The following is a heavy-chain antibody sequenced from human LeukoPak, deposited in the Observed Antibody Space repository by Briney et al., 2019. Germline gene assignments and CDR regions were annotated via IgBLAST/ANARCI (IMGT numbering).Heavy chain of an antibody. J-gene: IGHJ4*02. Sequence: GGSLRLSCAASGFTFSGSAMNWVRQAPGKGLEWVSSITASSTAIYSTDSVKGRFTISRDNAKNFLYLQMNSLRAEDTAVYYCARTYYDILTGYNPYFDYWGQGILVTVSS. V-gene: IGHV3-21*01. CDR1: GFTFSGSA. CDR3: ARTYYDILTGYNPYFDY. D-gene: IGHD3-9*01. CDR2: ITASSTAI.